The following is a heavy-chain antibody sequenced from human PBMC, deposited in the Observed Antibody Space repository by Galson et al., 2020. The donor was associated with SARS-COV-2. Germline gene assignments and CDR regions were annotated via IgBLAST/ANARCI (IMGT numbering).Heavy chain of an antibody. V-gene: IGHV1-69*01. CDR2: IIPIFGTA. CDR3: ARERMGDSSGLLSPDAFDI. Sequence: SVKVSCKASGGTFSSYAISWVRQAPGQGLEWMGGIIPIFGTANYAQKFQGRVTITADESTSTAYMELSSLRSEDTAVYYCARERMGDSSGLLSPDAFDIWGQGTMVTFSS. J-gene: IGHJ3*02. CDR1: GGTFSSYA. D-gene: IGHD3-22*01.